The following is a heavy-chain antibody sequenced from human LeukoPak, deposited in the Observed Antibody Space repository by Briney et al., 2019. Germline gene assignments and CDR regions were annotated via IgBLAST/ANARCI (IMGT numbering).Heavy chain of an antibody. D-gene: IGHD3-3*01. CDR2: IRYDGSNK. CDR1: GFTFSSYG. J-gene: IGHJ4*02. Sequence: GGSLRLSCAASGFTFSSYGMHWVRQAPGKGLEWVAFIRYDGSNKYYADSVKGRFTISRDNSKNTLYLQMNSLRAEDTAVYYCAKSYDFWSGYPSPVDYWGQRTLVTVSS. CDR3: AKSYDFWSGYPSPVDY. V-gene: IGHV3-30*02.